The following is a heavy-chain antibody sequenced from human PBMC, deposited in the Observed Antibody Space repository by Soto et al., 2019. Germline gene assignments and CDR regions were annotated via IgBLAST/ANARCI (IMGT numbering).Heavy chain of an antibody. CDR3: ARAYDILTGFDD. Sequence: SETLSLTCSVSGGSISSNYWSWIRQPPGKGLEWIGYISYSGRTNYNPSLKSRLTISEDTSKNLFSLKLSSVTAADTAVYYCARAYDILTGFDDWGQGTRVTVAS. CDR1: GGSISSNY. V-gene: IGHV4-59*01. J-gene: IGHJ4*02. D-gene: IGHD3-9*01. CDR2: ISYSGRT.